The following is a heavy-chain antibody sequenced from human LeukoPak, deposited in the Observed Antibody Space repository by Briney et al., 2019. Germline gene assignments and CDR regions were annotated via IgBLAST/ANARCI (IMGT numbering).Heavy chain of an antibody. CDR3: AKEGGFFYYDSSGYLDY. CDR2: ISGSGTGT. J-gene: IGHJ4*02. V-gene: IGHV3-23*01. D-gene: IGHD3-22*01. CDR1: GFTFSSYA. Sequence: GGSLRLSCAASGFTFSSYAMSWVRQAPGKGLEWVSVISGSGTGTYYADSVKGRFTISRDNPKNTLYLQMNSLRAEDTAVYYCAKEGGFFYYDSSGYLDYWGQGTLVTVSS.